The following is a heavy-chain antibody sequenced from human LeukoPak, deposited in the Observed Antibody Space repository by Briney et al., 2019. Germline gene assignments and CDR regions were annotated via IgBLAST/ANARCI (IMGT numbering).Heavy chain of an antibody. V-gene: IGHV4-39*07. Sequence: PSETLSLTCTVSGGSISSSTYYWGWIRQPPGKGLEWIGSIYYSGSTYYTPSLKSRVTISVDTSKNQFSLKLSSVTAADTAVYYCAREPPVGDYDFWSGPINWGQGTLVTVSS. CDR2: IYYSGST. CDR3: AREPPVGDYDFWSGPIN. J-gene: IGHJ4*02. CDR1: GGSISSSTYY. D-gene: IGHD3-3*01.